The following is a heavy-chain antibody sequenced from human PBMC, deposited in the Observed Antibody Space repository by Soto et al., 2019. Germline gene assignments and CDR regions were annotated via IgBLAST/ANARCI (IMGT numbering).Heavy chain of an antibody. CDR3: ARRYGGNLDY. CDR1: GGSISSGNYY. D-gene: IGHD1-26*01. Sequence: SETLSLTCTVSGGSISSGNYYWSWIRQPPGKGLEWIGFISYSGSTYYNLSLKSRVTISVDTSKNQFSLNLSSVTAADTAAYYCARRYGGNLDYWGQGTLVTVSS. J-gene: IGHJ4*02. V-gene: IGHV4-30-4*01. CDR2: ISYSGST.